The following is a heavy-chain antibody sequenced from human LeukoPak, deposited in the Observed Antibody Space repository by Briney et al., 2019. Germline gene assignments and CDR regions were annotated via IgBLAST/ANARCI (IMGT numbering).Heavy chain of an antibody. V-gene: IGHV6-1*01. Sequence: SQTLSLTCAISGDSVSTNSDAWNWIRQSPSRGLEWLGRTYYRSKWYNDYAVSVKSRITINPDTSKNQFSLQLNSVTPEDTAVYYCARVVVVVAADIWGQGTMVTVSS. CDR2: TYYRSKWYN. CDR3: ARVVVVVAADI. CDR1: GDSVSTNSDA. D-gene: IGHD2-15*01. J-gene: IGHJ3*02.